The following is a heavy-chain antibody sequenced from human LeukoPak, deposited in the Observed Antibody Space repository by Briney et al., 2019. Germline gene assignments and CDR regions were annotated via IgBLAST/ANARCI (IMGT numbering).Heavy chain of an antibody. J-gene: IGHJ4*02. CDR3: ARMSSTSCYALDY. CDR2: IDWDDDK. V-gene: IGHV2-70*04. CDR1: GFSLSTSGMR. D-gene: IGHD2-2*01. Sequence: SGPALVKLTQTLTLTCTFSGFSLSTSGMRVSWIRQPPGKALEWLARIDWDDDKFYSTSPKTRLTISKDTSKNQVVLTMTNMDPVDTATYYCARMSSTSCYALDYWGQGTLVTVSS.